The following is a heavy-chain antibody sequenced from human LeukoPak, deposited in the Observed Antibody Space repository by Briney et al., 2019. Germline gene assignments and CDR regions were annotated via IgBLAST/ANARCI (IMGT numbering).Heavy chain of an antibody. CDR2: INQDGSEK. V-gene: IGHV3-7*01. D-gene: IGHD6-6*01. J-gene: IGHJ4*02. CDR3: VREGAYSTSSPAGY. Sequence: GGSLRLSCAASGFTFSSYWMSWVRQAPGKRLEWVANINQDGSEKYYVDSVRGRFIISRDNARNSLFLQMNILTAEDTAIYYCVREGAYSTSSPAGYWGQGTLVSVSS. CDR1: GFTFSSYW.